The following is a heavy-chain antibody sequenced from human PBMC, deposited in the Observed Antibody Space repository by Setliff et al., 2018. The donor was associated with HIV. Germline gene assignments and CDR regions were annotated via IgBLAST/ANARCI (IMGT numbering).Heavy chain of an antibody. CDR2: INPNGGST. V-gene: IGHV1-46*01. CDR1: GYTFTSYG. J-gene: IGHJ5*02. Sequence: ASVKVSCKASGYTFTSYGISWVRQAPGQGLEWMGIINPNGGSTNYAQKFEGRVAMTADTSTNNVHMYLSSLRSEDTAIYYCARGGPGSSFGYDWFDPWGQGTPVTVSS. D-gene: IGHD5-18*01. CDR3: ARGGPGSSFGYDWFDP.